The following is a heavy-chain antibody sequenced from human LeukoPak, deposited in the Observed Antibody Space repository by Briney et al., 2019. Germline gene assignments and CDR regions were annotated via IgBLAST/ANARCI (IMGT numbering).Heavy chain of an antibody. Sequence: ASVKVSGKASGYTFTGYYMHWVRQAPGQGLEWMGWINPNSGGTNYAQKFQGRVTMTRDTSISTAYMELSRLRSDDTAVYYCARAVVPAAMAYYYYMDVWGKGTTVTVSS. J-gene: IGHJ6*03. CDR3: ARAVVPAAMAYYYYMDV. CDR2: INPNSGGT. D-gene: IGHD2-2*01. V-gene: IGHV1-2*02. CDR1: GYTFTGYY.